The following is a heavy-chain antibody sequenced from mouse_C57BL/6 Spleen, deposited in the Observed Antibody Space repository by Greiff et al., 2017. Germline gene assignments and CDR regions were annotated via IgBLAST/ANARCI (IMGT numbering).Heavy chain of an antibody. J-gene: IGHJ2*01. CDR2: INPNNGGT. D-gene: IGHD2-2*01. CDR3: ARWLERENFDY. Sequence: DVKLVESGPELVKPGASVKMSCKASGYTFTDYNMHWVKQSHGKSLEWIGYINPNNGGTSYNQKFKGKATLTVNKSSSTAYMELRSLTSEDSAVYYCARWLERENFDYWGQGTTLTVSS. CDR1: GYTFTDYN. V-gene: IGHV1-22*01.